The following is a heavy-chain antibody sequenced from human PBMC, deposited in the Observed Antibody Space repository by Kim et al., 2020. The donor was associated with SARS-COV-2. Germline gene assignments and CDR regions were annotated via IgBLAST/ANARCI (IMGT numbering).Heavy chain of an antibody. CDR1: GFTFSDSA. CDR3: TRVPPYSNSWWDAFD. J-gene: IGHJ3*02. D-gene: IGHD6-13*01. V-gene: IGHV3-73*01. Sequence: GGSLRLSCAASGFTFSDSAMYWVLQASGKGLEWVGRIRSKANSYATAYDVSVKGRFIISRDDSKNTAYLQMNSLKTEDTAIYYCTRVPPYSNSWWDAFD. CDR2: IRSKANSYAT.